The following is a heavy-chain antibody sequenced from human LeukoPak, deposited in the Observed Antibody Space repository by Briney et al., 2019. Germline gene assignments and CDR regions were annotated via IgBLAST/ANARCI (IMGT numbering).Heavy chain of an antibody. D-gene: IGHD5-12*01. V-gene: IGHV1-2*06. J-gene: IGHJ4*02. CDR2: INLSTGGT. Sequence: VASVKVSCKASGYSFTGYYLNWVRQTPGQGLEWMGRINLSTGGTNYAERFQGRVTMTRDTSISTAYMELSRLRSDDTAVYYCARTNGYDSTIDYWGQGTLVTVSS. CDR3: ARTNGYDSTIDY. CDR1: GYSFTGYY.